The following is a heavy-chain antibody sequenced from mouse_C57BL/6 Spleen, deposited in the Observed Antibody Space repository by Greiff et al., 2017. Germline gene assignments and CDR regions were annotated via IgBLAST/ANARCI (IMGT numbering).Heavy chain of an antibody. V-gene: IGHV1-69*01. Sequence: VQLQQPGAELVMPGASVKLSCKASGYTFTSYWMHWVKQRPGPGLEWIGEIDPADSYTNYNEKFKGKSTLTVDQSSSTAYMTLSSRPSEDSAVYYCARRHYGSSHWYFDVWGTGTTGTVSS. CDR3: ARRHYGSSHWYFDV. CDR2: IDPADSYT. CDR1: GYTFTSYW. J-gene: IGHJ1*03. D-gene: IGHD1-1*01.